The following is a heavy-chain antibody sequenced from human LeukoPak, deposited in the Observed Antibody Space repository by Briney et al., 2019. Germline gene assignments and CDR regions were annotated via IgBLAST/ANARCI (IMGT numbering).Heavy chain of an antibody. V-gene: IGHV4-59*12. J-gene: IGHJ4*02. CDR2: IYYSGST. Sequence: PSETLSLTCTVSGGSISSYYWSWIRQPPGKGLEWIGYIYYSGSTNYNPSLKSRVTISVDTSKNQFSLKLSSVTAADTAVYYCARGGYSYGYGTYYFDYWGQGTLVTVSS. D-gene: IGHD5-18*01. CDR3: ARGGYSYGYGTYYFDY. CDR1: GGSISSYY.